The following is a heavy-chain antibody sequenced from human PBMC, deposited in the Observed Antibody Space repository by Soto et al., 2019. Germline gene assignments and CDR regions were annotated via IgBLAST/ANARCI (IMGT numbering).Heavy chain of an antibody. CDR1: GGSISSYY. CDR3: ARGGYGSDFDY. D-gene: IGHD3-10*01. V-gene: IGHV4-59*01. Sequence: QVQLQESGPGLVKPSETLSLTCTVSGGSISSYYWSWIRQPPGKGLEWIGYIYYSGSTNYNPSLKSRVTISVDTSKNQFSLKLSSVTAADTAVDYCARGGYGSDFDYWGQGTLVTVSS. CDR2: IYYSGST. J-gene: IGHJ4*02.